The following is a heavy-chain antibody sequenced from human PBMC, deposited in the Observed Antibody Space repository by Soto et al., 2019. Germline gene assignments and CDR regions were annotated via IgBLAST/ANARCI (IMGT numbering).Heavy chain of an antibody. Sequence: GGSLRLSCAASGFTFWRYYMTWVRQAPGKGLEWVANIKEDGSEKWYVDSVKGRFSISRDNAKNSLFLQMNSLRAEDTAVYYCAREDNGGPDYWGQGTLVTVSS. CDR2: IKEDGSEK. D-gene: IGHD4-17*01. CDR3: AREDNGGPDY. V-gene: IGHV3-7*01. CDR1: GFTFWRYY. J-gene: IGHJ4*02.